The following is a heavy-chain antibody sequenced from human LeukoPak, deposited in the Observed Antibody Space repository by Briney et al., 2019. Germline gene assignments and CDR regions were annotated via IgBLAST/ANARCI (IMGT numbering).Heavy chain of an antibody. Sequence: GGSLRLSCAASGFSFSNYAMPWVRQAPGKGLEWVSGISGGGGSTYYADSVKGRFTISRDNSNNTLYLQMNTLRAEDTAVFFCAENLYTEDFDNWGQGTLVTVSS. V-gene: IGHV3-23*01. D-gene: IGHD3-16*01. CDR3: AENLYTEDFDN. CDR2: ISGGGGST. CDR1: GFSFSNYA. J-gene: IGHJ4*02.